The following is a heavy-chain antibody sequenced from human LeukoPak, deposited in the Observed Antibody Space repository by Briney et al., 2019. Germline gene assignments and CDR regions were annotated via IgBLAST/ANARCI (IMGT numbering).Heavy chain of an antibody. CDR2: INGDGSTI. Sequence: GGSLRLSCEASGFTFNGHWMHWVRQAPGKGLVWVSLINGDGSTISYADSVKGRFTISRDNAKNRLYLQMNSLGAEDTAVYYCARVSTTGYDYHMDVWGKGTAVTISS. CDR3: ARVSTTGYDYHMDV. J-gene: IGHJ6*03. CDR1: GFTFNGHW. D-gene: IGHD2-8*02. V-gene: IGHV3-74*01.